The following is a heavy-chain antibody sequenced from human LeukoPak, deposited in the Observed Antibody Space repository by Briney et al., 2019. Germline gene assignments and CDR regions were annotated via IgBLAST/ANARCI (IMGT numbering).Heavy chain of an antibody. Sequence: SETLSLTCTVSGGSIGSSSYYWGWIRQPPGKGLEWIGSIYYSGSTYYNPSLKSRVTISVDTSKNQFSLKLSSVTAADTAVYYCARQSYYDFWSGGMYYFDYWGQGTLVTVSS. J-gene: IGHJ4*02. CDR3: ARQSYYDFWSGGMYYFDY. D-gene: IGHD3-3*01. CDR1: GGSIGSSSYY. V-gene: IGHV4-39*01. CDR2: IYYSGST.